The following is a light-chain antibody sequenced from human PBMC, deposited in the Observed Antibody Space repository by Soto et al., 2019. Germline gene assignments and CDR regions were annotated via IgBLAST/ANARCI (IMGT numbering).Light chain of an antibody. CDR3: SSYAGSDSVL. CDR1: SSDVGGYNY. Sequence: QSALTQPPSASGSPGQSVTISCTGTSSDVGGYNYVSWYQQHPGKAPKLMIYQVSQRPSGVPDRFSGSKSGNTASLTVSGLQAEDEADYYCSSYAGSDSVLFGGGTKVTVL. J-gene: IGLJ2*01. V-gene: IGLV2-8*01. CDR2: QVS.